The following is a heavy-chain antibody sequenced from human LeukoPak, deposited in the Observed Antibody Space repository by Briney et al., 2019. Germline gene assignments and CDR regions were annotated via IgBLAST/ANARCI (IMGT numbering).Heavy chain of an antibody. J-gene: IGHJ4*02. CDR1: GGSISSGSYY. D-gene: IGHD4-17*01. CDR2: IYTSGST. CDR3: ARDTTVHFDY. V-gene: IGHV4-61*02. Sequence: PSQTLSLTCTVSGGSISSGSYYWSWIRQPAGKGLEWIGRIYTSGSTNYNPPLKSRVTISVNTSKNQFSLKLSSVTAADTAVYYCARDTTVHFDYWGQGTLVTVSS.